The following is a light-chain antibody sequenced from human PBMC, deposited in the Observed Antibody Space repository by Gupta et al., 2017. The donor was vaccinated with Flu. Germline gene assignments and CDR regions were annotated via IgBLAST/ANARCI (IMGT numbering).Light chain of an antibody. V-gene: IGKV1-39*01. Sequence: DLQMNQTPSSLSASVGDRVTITCRASQSVSGYLNLYQQRPGKAPKLLISDGSNLQSGVPSTVLGRGSVKTFSLLISNLQTAESSTVYGPTGGWSLLTFGGGTKVEIK. J-gene: IGKJ4*01. CDR3: PTGGWSLLT. CDR2: DGS. CDR1: QSVSGY.